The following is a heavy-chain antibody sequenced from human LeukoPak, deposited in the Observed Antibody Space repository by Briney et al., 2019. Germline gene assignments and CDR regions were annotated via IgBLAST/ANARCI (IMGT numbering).Heavy chain of an antibody. CDR2: SSSSSSYI. CDR1: GFTFRSYS. J-gene: IGHJ6*02. Sequence: KTGGSLRLSCAASGFTFRSYSMNWVRQAPGKGLDWVSSSSSSSSYIYYGDSVKGRFTISRDNAKNSLYLQMNSLRDEDTAVYFCASSVYGPGSSPFYGMDVWGQGTTVTVSS. V-gene: IGHV3-21*01. CDR3: ASSVYGPGSSPFYGMDV. D-gene: IGHD3-10*01.